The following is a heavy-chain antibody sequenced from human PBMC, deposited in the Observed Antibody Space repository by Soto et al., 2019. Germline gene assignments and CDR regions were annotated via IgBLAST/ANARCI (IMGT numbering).Heavy chain of an antibody. CDR3: ARDSWELREVWAFDI. V-gene: IGHV3-20*04. J-gene: IGHJ3*02. Sequence: GGSLRLSCAASGFTFDDYGMSWVRQAPGKGLEWVSGINWNGGSTGYADSVKGRFTISRDNAKNSLYLQMNSLRAEDTALYYCARDSWELREVWAFDIWGQGTMVTVSS. CDR2: INWNGGST. CDR1: GFTFDDYG. D-gene: IGHD1-26*01.